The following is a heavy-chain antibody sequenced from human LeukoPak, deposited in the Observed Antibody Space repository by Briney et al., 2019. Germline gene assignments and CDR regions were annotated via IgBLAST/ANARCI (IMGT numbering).Heavy chain of an antibody. D-gene: IGHD6-19*01. CDR1: GFTFTNSA. J-gene: IGHJ4*02. CDR3: AKSLAVPGSPDY. V-gene: IGHV3-23*01. CDR2: VSGSGGNT. Sequence: GGSLRLSCAASGFTFTNSAMTWVRQAPGKGLEWVSTVSGSGGNTYYADSVKGRFTISRDNSENTLYLQMNSPRAQDTAVYYCAKSLAVPGSPDYWGLGTLVTVSS.